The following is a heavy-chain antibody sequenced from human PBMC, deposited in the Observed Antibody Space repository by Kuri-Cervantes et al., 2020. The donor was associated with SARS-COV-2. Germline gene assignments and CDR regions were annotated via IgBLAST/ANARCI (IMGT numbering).Heavy chain of an antibody. CDR2: ISGSGGST. CDR3: AKWGGYCSGGSCSLPFQH. D-gene: IGHD2-15*01. Sequence: GESLKISCAASGFTFSGYAMSWVRQAPGKGLEWVSAISGSGGSTYYADSVKGRFTISRDNSKNTLYLQMNSLRAEDTAVYYCAKWGGYCSGGSCSLPFQHWGQGTLVTVSS. V-gene: IGHV3-23*01. J-gene: IGHJ1*01. CDR1: GFTFSGYA.